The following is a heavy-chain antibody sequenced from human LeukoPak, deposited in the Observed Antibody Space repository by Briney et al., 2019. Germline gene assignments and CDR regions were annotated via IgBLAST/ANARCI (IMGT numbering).Heavy chain of an antibody. CDR1: RFTFSDYY. J-gene: IGHJ3*01. D-gene: IGHD1-26*01. V-gene: IGHV3-11*04. Sequence: PGGSLRLSSAASRFTFSDYYMSWIRQAPGKGLEWVSYISTSGSTMFYADSVKGRFTISRDNAKNSLYLQMDSLTVEDTSIYYRARAPGTYSGSPGDFDVWGQGTMVTVSS. CDR3: ARAPGTYSGSPGDFDV. CDR2: ISTSGSTM.